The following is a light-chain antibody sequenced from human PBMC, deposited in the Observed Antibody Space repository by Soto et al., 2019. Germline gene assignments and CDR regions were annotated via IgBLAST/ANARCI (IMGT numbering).Light chain of an antibody. J-gene: IGKJ4*01. V-gene: IGKV3-15*01. CDR1: QSVNSS. CDR2: GAS. CDR3: QQYNSWPLT. Sequence: EIMMTQSPPTLSVSPGERATLSCGASQSVNSSLAWYQQRPGQAPRLLIYGASTRATGTPARFSGSGSGTEFTLTISSLQSEDFAVYYCQQYNSWPLTFGGGTKVDIK.